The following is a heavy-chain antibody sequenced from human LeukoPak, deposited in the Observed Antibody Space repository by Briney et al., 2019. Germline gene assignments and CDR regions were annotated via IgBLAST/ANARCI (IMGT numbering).Heavy chain of an antibody. D-gene: IGHD6-19*01. CDR2: ISSSGSTI. Sequence: GGSLRLSCAASGFTFSSYEMNWVRQAPGKGLEWVSYISSSGSTIYYADSVKGRFTISRDNAKNSLYLQMNSLRAEDTAVYYLSRDLGVAVAEAYWGQGTLVTVSS. J-gene: IGHJ4*02. V-gene: IGHV3-48*03. CDR1: GFTFSSYE. CDR3: SRDLGVAVAEAY.